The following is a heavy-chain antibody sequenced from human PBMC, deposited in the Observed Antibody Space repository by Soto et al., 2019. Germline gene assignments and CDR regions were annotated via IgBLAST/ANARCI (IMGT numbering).Heavy chain of an antibody. J-gene: IGHJ5*02. D-gene: IGHD3-22*01. CDR2: IYYSGST. CDR1: GGSISSGDYY. Sequence: PSETLSLTCTVSGGSISSGDYYWSWIRQPPGKGLEWIGYIYYSGSTYYNPSLKSRVTISVDTSKNQFSLKLSSVTAADTAVYYCARDARIDDSSGYYYENWFDPWGQGTLVTVSS. V-gene: IGHV4-30-4*01. CDR3: ARDARIDDSSGYYYENWFDP.